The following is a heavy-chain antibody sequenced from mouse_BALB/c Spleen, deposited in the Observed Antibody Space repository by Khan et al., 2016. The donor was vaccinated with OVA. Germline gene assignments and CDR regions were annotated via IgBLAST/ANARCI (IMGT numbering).Heavy chain of an antibody. CDR1: GFTFSNYA. CDR2: ISSGGNT. Sequence: EVELVESGGGLVQPGGSLKLSCEGSGFTFSNYAMSWVRQTPERRLEWVASISSGGNTYYSVSVKGRFTISRDNARYFLYLQMSSLRSEDTAMYYCARDYWFTYWGQGTLVTVSA. J-gene: IGHJ3*01. CDR3: ARDYWFTY. V-gene: IGHV5-6-5*01.